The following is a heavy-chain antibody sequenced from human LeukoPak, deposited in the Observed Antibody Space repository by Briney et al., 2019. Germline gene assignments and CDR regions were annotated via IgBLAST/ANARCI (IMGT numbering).Heavy chain of an antibody. CDR3: ARAVAGTTSRFDP. CDR2: ISAYNGNT. CDR1: GYTFTSYG. J-gene: IGHJ5*02. Sequence: GASVKVSCKASGYTFTSYGINWVRQAPGQGLEWMGWISAYNGNTNYAQKLQGRVTMTTDTSTGTAYMELRSLRSDDTAVYYCARAVAGTTSRFDPWGQGTLVTVSS. D-gene: IGHD6-19*01. V-gene: IGHV1-18*01.